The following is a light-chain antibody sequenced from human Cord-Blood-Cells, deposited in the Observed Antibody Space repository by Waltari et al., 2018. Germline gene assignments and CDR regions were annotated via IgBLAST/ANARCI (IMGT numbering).Light chain of an antibody. CDR1: SSNIGSTT. CDR3: AAWDDSLNGPV. V-gene: IGLV1-44*01. J-gene: IGLJ3*02. CDR2: SNN. Sequence: QSVLTQPPSASGTPGQRVTIPCSGSSSNIGSTTVNWYQQPPAMAPKLLIYSNNQRPSGVPDRFPGSKSGTSASLAISGLQSEDEADYYCAAWDDSLNGPVFGGGTKLTVL.